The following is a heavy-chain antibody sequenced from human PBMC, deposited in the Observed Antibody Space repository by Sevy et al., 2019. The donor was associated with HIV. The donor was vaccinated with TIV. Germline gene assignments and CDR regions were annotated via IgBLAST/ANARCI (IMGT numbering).Heavy chain of an antibody. V-gene: IGHV3-21*01. J-gene: IGHJ4*02. Sequence: GGSLRLSCAASGFTFSSYSMKWVRQAPGKGLEWVSSISSSSSYIYYADSVKGRFTISRDNAKNSLYLQMNSLRAEDTAVYYCAREGLAAKWVIDYWGQGTLVTVSS. D-gene: IGHD6-13*01. CDR2: ISSSSSYI. CDR3: AREGLAAKWVIDY. CDR1: GFTFSSYS.